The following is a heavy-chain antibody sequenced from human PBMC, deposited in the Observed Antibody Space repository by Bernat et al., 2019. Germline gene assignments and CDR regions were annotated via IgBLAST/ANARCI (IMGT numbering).Heavy chain of an antibody. Sequence: EVQLVESGGGLVKPGGSLRLSCAASGFTFSNAWMSWVRQAPGKGLEWVGRIKSKTDGGTTDYAAPVKGRFTISRDDSKNTLYLQMNSLTVDDTAVYYCVRIAREADSWGQGTLVTVSS. J-gene: IGHJ4*02. V-gene: IGHV3-15*01. CDR2: IKSKTDGGTT. CDR3: VRIAREADS. D-gene: IGHD6-13*01. CDR1: GFTFSNAW.